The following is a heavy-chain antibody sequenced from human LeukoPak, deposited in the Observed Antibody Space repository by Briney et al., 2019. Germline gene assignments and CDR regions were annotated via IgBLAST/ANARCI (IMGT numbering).Heavy chain of an antibody. J-gene: IGHJ5*02. V-gene: IGHV4-34*01. CDR3: ASFVLYAAAGTGVGWFDP. CDR1: GGSFSGYY. Sequence: SETLSLTCAVYGGSFSGYYWSWIRQPPGKGLEWIGEINHSGSTNYNPSLKSRVTISVGTSKNQFSLKLSSVTAADTAVYYCASFVLYAAAGTGVGWFDPWGQGTLVTVSS. CDR2: INHSGST. D-gene: IGHD6-13*01.